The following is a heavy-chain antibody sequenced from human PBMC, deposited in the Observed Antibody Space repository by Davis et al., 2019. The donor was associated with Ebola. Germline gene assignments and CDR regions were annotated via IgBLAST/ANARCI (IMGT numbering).Heavy chain of an antibody. Sequence: GGSLRLSCADSVITFSSYAMTWVRQAPGKGLEWVSAISGSGGTTYYAGSVKGRFTISRDNSKNTLYLQMNSLRAEDTAVYYCARATVANYWGQGTLVTVSS. CDR2: ISGSGGTT. J-gene: IGHJ4*02. V-gene: IGHV3-23*01. CDR3: ARATVANY. D-gene: IGHD4-23*01. CDR1: VITFSSYA.